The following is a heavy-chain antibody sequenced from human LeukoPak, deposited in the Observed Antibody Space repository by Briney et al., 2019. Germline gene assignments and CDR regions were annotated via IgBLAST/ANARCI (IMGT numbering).Heavy chain of an antibody. CDR2: IYYSGST. Sequence: SQTLSLTCAVSGGSISSDGYSWSWIRQPPGKGLEWIGYIYYSGSTNYNPSLKSRVTISVDTSKNQFSLKLSSVTAADTAVYYCARDKVVAASLYYYYGMDVWGQGTTVTVSS. J-gene: IGHJ6*02. D-gene: IGHD2-15*01. CDR3: ARDKVVAASLYYYYGMDV. CDR1: GGSISSDGYS. V-gene: IGHV4-61*08.